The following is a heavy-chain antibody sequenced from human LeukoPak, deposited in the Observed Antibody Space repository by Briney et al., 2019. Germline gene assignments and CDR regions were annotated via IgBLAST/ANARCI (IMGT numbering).Heavy chain of an antibody. CDR2: IYSGGST. CDR1: GFTVSSYY. CDR3: ARDLHPRLTGYFDY. D-gene: IGHD3-16*01. V-gene: IGHV3-53*01. J-gene: IGHJ4*02. Sequence: GGSLRLSCVASGFTVSSYYVSWVRQAPGKGLEWVSVIYSGGSTYYADSVEGRFTVSRDNSKNTLYLEMRSLRAEDTAVYYCARDLHPRLTGYFDYWGQGALVTVSS.